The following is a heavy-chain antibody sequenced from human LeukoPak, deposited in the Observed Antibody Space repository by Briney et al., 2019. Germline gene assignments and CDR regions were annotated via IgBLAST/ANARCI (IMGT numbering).Heavy chain of an antibody. CDR3: PRVNPNYYGSGSPFYYFDY. V-gene: IGHV1-69*13. J-gene: IGHJ4*02. CDR2: IIPIFGTA. D-gene: IGHD3-10*01. Sequence: ASVKVSCKASGGTFSSYAISWVRQAPGQGLEWMGGIIPIFGTANYAQKFQGRVTITADESTSTAYMELSSLRSEDTAVYYCPRVNPNYYGSGSPFYYFDYWGQGTLVTVSS. CDR1: GGTFSSYA.